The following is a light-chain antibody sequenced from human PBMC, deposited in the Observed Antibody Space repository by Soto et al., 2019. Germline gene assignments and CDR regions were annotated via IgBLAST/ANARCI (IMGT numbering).Light chain of an antibody. CDR3: QQYDDWLRLT. Sequence: LVLTQSPATLSVSPWEGATLSCRASQRVGSNFLAWYQQKPGQPPRLLIFGASSRATGIPARFSGSGSGTEFNLTISSLQSEDFAVYFCQQYDDWLRLTFGGGTKVDIK. CDR1: QRVGSNF. V-gene: IGKV3D-15*01. CDR2: GAS. J-gene: IGKJ4*01.